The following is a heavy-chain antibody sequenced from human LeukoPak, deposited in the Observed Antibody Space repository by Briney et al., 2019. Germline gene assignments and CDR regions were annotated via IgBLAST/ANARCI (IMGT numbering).Heavy chain of an antibody. V-gene: IGHV4-34*01. CDR2: INHSGST. CDR3: ARGRIVGANDAFDI. Sequence: SETLSLTCAVYSGSFSGYYWSWIRQPPGKGLEWIGEINHSGSTNYNPSLKSRVTISVDTSKNQFSLKLSSVTAADTAVYYCARGRIVGANDAFDIWGQGTMVTVSS. D-gene: IGHD1-26*01. J-gene: IGHJ3*02. CDR1: SGSFSGYY.